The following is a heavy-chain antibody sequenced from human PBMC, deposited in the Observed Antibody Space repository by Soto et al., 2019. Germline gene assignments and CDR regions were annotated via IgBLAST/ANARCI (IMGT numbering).Heavy chain of an antibody. CDR3: AKAGPQWLTQGYYFDS. CDR1: GFTFSTYA. J-gene: IGHJ4*02. D-gene: IGHD6-19*01. V-gene: IGHV3-23*01. Sequence: GGSLRLSCAASGFTFSTYAMTWVRQAPGKGLEWVSSVSTGGGITYYANSVKGRFTIARDNSKNTLYLQVNSLRAEDTALYSCAKAGPQWLTQGYYFDSWGPGTLVTVSS. CDR2: VSTGGGIT.